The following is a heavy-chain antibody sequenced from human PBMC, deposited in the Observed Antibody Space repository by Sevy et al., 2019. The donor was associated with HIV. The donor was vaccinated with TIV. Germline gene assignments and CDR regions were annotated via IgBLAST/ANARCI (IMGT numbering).Heavy chain of an antibody. D-gene: IGHD2-2*01. CDR3: ARAPPVVVVPGAPSWFDP. V-gene: IGHV4-34*01. CDR2: INHSGCT. CDR1: GGSFSGYY. Sequence: SETLSLTCAVYGGSFSGYYWNWIRQTPGKGLEWIGEINHSGCTNYNPSLKSRVTISVDTSKNQFCLRLNSVTAADTAVYYCARAPPVVVVPGAPSWFDPWGQGTLVTVSS. J-gene: IGHJ5*02.